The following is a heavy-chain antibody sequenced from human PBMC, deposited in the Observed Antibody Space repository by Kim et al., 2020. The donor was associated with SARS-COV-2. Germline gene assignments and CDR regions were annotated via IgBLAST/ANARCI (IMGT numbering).Heavy chain of an antibody. CDR3: SVERDYYGSGTTDY. Sequence: GGSLRLSCAASGFTFSSYSMNWVRQAPGKGLVWVSYISSSSSTIYYADSVKGRFTISRDNAKNSLYLQLNSLRDEDTAVYYCSVERDYYGSGTTDYWGQGTLVTVSS. CDR2: ISSSSSTI. CDR1: GFTFSSYS. J-gene: IGHJ4*02. D-gene: IGHD3-10*01. V-gene: IGHV3-48*02.